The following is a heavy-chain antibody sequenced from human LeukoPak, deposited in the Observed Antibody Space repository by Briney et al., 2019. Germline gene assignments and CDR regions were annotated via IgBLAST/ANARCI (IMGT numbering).Heavy chain of an antibody. V-gene: IGHV1-69*06. J-gene: IGHJ4*02. CDR3: ARYYDILTGGYYFDY. CDR2: IIPIFGTA. D-gene: IGHD3-9*01. Sequence: GSSVTVSSKASGGTFSSYAISWVRQAPGQGLEWMGGIIPIFGTANYAQKFQGRVTITADKSTSTAYMELSSLRSEDTAVYYCARYYDILTGGYYFDYWGQGTLVTVSS. CDR1: GGTFSSYA.